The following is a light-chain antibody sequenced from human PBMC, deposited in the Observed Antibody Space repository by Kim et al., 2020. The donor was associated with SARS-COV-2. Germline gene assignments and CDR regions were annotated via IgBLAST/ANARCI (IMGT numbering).Light chain of an antibody. Sequence: SPGERAILSCRASQSISSNVAWFQQKPGQAPRLLIYDASTRATGVPVRFSGRGSGTEFTLTVSSLQSEDFAVYYCQQYNNWPPGYTFGQGTKLEIK. CDR3: QQYNNWPPGYT. V-gene: IGKV3-15*01. CDR2: DAS. J-gene: IGKJ2*01. CDR1: QSISSN.